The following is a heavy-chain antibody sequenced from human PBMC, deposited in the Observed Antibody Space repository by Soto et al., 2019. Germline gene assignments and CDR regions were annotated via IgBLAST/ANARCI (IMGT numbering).Heavy chain of an antibody. CDR1: GASISSSRSY. Sequence: TLSLTCTVSGASISSSRSYWGWVRQPPGKGLEWIVSFYYTGGTYSTYYNPSLKSRVTISVDTSKSQFSLNLRSVTAADTAVYYCASPRQGNYDFLSGYYALDYWGQGTLVTVSS. CDR2: FYYTGGT. J-gene: IGHJ4*02. CDR3: ASPRQGNYDFLSGYYALDY. D-gene: IGHD3-3*01. V-gene: IGHV4-39*01.